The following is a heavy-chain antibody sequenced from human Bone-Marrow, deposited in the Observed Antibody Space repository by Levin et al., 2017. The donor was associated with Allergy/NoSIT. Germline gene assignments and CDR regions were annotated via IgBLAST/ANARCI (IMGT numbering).Heavy chain of an antibody. J-gene: IGHJ4*02. CDR1: GFNSGTYG. CDR3: AKMEGRKLLAFRLWRGSVYFFDN. CDR2: ISGIGTST. D-gene: IGHD2-15*01. Sequence: GGSLRLSCSASGFNSGTYGVTWVRQAPGKGLEWVSAISGIGTSTFYADSVRGRFTISRDISKRTLYHLQMDSLRVEDTAVYSCAKMEGRKLLAFRLWRGSVYFFDNWDRGTLVTVSS. V-gene: IGHV3-23*01.